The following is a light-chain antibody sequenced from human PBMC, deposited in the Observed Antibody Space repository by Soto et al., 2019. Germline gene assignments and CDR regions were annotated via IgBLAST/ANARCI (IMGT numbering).Light chain of an antibody. CDR1: QSVSSN. Sequence: EIVMTQSPATLSVSPGERATLSCRASQSVSSNLAWYQQKPGQAPRLLIYGASTRATGIPARFSGSGSGTEFTLTISSLQYDDFALYYCQQYNNWPQTFGQGTKVEIK. V-gene: IGKV3-15*01. J-gene: IGKJ1*01. CDR2: GAS. CDR3: QQYNNWPQT.